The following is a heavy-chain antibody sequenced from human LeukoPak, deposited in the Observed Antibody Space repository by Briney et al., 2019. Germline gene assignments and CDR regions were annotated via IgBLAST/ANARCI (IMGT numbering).Heavy chain of an antibody. V-gene: IGHV4-31*03. CDR1: GGSISSGGYS. CDR3: ARSIYDSSGYWQVGGNWFDP. CDR2: IYYSGST. J-gene: IGHJ5*02. D-gene: IGHD3-22*01. Sequence: PSETLSLTCTVSGGSISSGGYSWSWIRQHPGKGLEWIGYIYYSGSTYYNPSLKSRVTISVDTSKNQFSLKLSSVTAADTAVCYCARSIYDSSGYWQVGGNWFDPWGQGTLVTVSS.